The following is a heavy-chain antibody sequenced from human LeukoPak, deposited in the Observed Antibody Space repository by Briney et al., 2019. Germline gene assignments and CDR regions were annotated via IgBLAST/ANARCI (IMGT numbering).Heavy chain of an antibody. CDR3: ARDFRWFDY. CDR2: IYYSGST. V-gene: IGHV4-39*07. CDR1: GGSISSSSYY. D-gene: IGHD6-13*01. J-gene: IGHJ4*02. Sequence: SETLSLTCTVSGGSISSSSYYWGWIRQPPGKGLEWIGSIYYSGSTYYNPSLKSRVTISVDTSKNQFSLKLSSVTAADTAVYYCARDFRWFDYWGQGTLVTVSS.